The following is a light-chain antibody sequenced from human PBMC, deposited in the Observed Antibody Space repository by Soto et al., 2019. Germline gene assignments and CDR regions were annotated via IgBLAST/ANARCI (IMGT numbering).Light chain of an antibody. CDR1: QSVNYSY. CDR3: QQYGSSPPWT. Sequence: EIVLTQSPGTLSLSPGERATLSCRASQSVNYSYLAWYQQKPGQAPRLLTYGVSNRATGIPDRFSGSGSGTDFTLTISRLEPADFAVYYCQQYGSSPPWTFGQGTTVEIK. V-gene: IGKV3-20*01. J-gene: IGKJ1*01. CDR2: GVS.